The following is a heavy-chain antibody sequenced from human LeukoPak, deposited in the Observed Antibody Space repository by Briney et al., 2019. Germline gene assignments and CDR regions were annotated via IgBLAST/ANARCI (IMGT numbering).Heavy chain of an antibody. CDR3: ARGGPAIIVGGDY. Sequence: AGGSLRLSCAASGFAFSSYAMHWVRQAPGKGLEWVAVISYDGSNKYYADSVKGRFTISRDNSKNTLYLQMNSLRAEDTAVYYCARGGPAIIVGGDYWGQGTLVTVSS. CDR1: GFAFSSYA. D-gene: IGHD1-26*01. V-gene: IGHV3-30-3*01. J-gene: IGHJ4*02. CDR2: ISYDGSNK.